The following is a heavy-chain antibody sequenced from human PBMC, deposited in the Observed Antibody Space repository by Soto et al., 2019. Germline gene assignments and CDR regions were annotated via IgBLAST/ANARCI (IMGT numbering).Heavy chain of an antibody. CDR3: ARQRSGVVTQWWFDP. D-gene: IGHD2-15*01. CDR1: GGSISSYY. Sequence: QVQLLESGPGLVKPSETLSLTCTVSGGSISSYYWSWIRQPPGKGLEWIGYIYHSGSSNYNPTLKIQATILLTTSKYQLYLKLSSVTAADPAVYDGARQRSGVVTQWWFDPWGQGTLVTVSS. V-gene: IGHV4-59*08. CDR2: IYHSGSS. J-gene: IGHJ5*02.